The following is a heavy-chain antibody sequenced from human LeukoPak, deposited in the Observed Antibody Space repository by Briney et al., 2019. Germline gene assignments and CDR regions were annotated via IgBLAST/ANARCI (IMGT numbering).Heavy chain of an antibody. J-gene: IGHJ4*02. CDR3: ATASDFWSGYYPDY. V-gene: IGHV3-23*01. CDR1: GLTFRNYA. Sequence: GGSLRLSCAASGLTFRNYAMSWVRQAPGKGLEWVSVICANDGNTYYADAVKGRFTISRDNAKNSLYLQMNSLRAEDTAVYYCATASDFWSGYYPDYWGQGTLVTVSS. CDR2: ICANDGNT. D-gene: IGHD3-3*01.